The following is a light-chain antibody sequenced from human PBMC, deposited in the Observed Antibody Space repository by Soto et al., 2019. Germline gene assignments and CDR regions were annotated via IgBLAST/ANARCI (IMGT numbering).Light chain of an antibody. Sequence: DIQLTQSPSFLSASVGDRVTITCRASQGISSYLAWYQQKPGKAPKLLIYAASTLQSGVPSRFSGSGSGTEFTLTISSLQPEDIGTYFCQQYNNLPYTFGQGTKLDIK. J-gene: IGKJ2*01. V-gene: IGKV1-9*01. CDR1: QGISSY. CDR2: AAS. CDR3: QQYNNLPYT.